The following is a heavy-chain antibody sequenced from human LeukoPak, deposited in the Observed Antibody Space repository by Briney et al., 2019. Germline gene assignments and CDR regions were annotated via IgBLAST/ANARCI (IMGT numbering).Heavy chain of an antibody. CDR3: APLGPNDFWSGSAY. D-gene: IGHD3-3*01. CDR1: GLTFSIYA. CDR2: ISGRDNGT. V-gene: IGHV3-23*01. J-gene: IGHJ4*02. Sequence: GGSLRLSCAASGLTFSIYAMTWVRQGPGKGLELVSGISGRDNGTWYTDSVKGRFTISRDNSKNTLYLQMNSLRAEDTAVYYCAPLGPNDFWSGSAYWGQGTLVTVSS.